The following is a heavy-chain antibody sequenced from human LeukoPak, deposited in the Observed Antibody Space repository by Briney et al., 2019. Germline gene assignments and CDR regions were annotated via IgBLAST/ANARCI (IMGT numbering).Heavy chain of an antibody. CDR3: AREGHTSGYCGTFDV. Sequence: GGSLRLSCVASGIAFSNSIMHWVRQAPGKGLEWVSXMSYDGFSKYYADSMKGRLTISRDDSKNTVYLQMKSLRPEDTAVYYCAREGHTSGYCGTFDVWGQGTTVAVS. V-gene: IGHV3-30*04. J-gene: IGHJ3*01. CDR1: GIAFSNSI. D-gene: IGHD3-22*01. CDR2: MSYDGFSK.